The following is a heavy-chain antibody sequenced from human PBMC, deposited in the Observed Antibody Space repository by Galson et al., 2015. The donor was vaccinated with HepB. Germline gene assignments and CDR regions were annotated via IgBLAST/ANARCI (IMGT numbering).Heavy chain of an antibody. CDR2: IIPIFGTA. CDR3: ARAGNYVWGSYRYPFDY. V-gene: IGHV1-69*13. J-gene: IGHJ4*02. Sequence: SVKVSCKASGGTFSSYAISWVRQAPGQGLEWMGGIIPIFGTANYAQKFQGRVTITADESTSTAYMELSSLRSEDTAVYYCARAGNYVWGSYRYPFDYWGQGTLVTVSS. CDR1: GGTFSSYA. D-gene: IGHD3-16*02.